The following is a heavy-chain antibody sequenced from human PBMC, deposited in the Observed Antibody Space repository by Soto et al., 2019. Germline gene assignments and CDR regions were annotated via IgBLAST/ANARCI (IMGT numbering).Heavy chain of an antibody. Sequence: GGSLRLSCAASGFTFSSYAMTWVRQAPGKGLEWVSAISGSGGSTSCADSVKGRFTISRDNSKNTLSLQVNSLRAEDTAVYYCAKGGYADRYHFDYWGHGTLVTVSS. CDR1: GFTFSSYA. V-gene: IGHV3-23*01. CDR2: ISGSGGST. CDR3: AKGGYADRYHFDY. D-gene: IGHD1-1*01. J-gene: IGHJ4*01.